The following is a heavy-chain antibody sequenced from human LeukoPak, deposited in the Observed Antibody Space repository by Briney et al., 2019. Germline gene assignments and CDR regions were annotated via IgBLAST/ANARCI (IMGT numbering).Heavy chain of an antibody. V-gene: IGHV1-46*01. D-gene: IGHD3-3*01. Sequence: GASVEVSCKASGDTFTNYYMHWVRQAPGQGLEWMGIINPTGDSTRYAQKFQGRVTMTRDTSTSTVYMELSSLRSEDTAVYYCARWAGARPGGYYDFWTRPYDYWGQGSLVTVSS. CDR2: INPTGDST. CDR1: GDTFTNYY. J-gene: IGHJ4*02. CDR3: ARWAGARPGGYYDFWTRPYDY.